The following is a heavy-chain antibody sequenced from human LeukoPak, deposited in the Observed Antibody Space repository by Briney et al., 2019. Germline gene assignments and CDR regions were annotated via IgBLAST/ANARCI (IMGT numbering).Heavy chain of an antibody. CDR1: GYTFIDYG. V-gene: IGHV1-18*01. D-gene: IGHD3-3*01. CDR2: INTLDGNT. J-gene: IGHJ4*02. CDR3: ARDRYEFTY. Sequence: ASVKVSCKASGYTFIDYGFTWLRQAPGQRLEWMGRINTLDGNTDYAQKFQVRVSMTTDTSTNTAYMELRSLRPDDTAVYYCARDRYEFTYWGQGTLVTVSS.